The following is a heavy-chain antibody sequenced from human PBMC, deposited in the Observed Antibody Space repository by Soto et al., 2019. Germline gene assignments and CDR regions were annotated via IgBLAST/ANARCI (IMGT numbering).Heavy chain of an antibody. D-gene: IGHD2-15*01. Sequence: KPSETLSLTCTVSGGSISSGGYYWSWIRQHPGKGLEWIGYIYYSGSTYYNPSLKSRVTISVDTSKNQFSLKLSSVTAADTAVYYCARDSRCSGGSCYHFDYWGQGTLVTVSS. CDR2: IYYSGST. V-gene: IGHV4-31*03. CDR3: ARDSRCSGGSCYHFDY. CDR1: GGSISSGGYY. J-gene: IGHJ4*02.